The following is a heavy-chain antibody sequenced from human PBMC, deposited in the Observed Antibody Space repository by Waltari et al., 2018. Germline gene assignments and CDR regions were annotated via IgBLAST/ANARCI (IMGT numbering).Heavy chain of an antibody. CDR2: IYASGST. CDR1: GGRGSDY. D-gene: IGHD3-3*01. CDR3: ARGRVEDHYDTSGPRDFDH. J-gene: IGHJ4*02. Sequence: QVQLQESGPGLVKPSQTLSLTCTRPGGRGSDYWSWIRQPAGKGLQWIGRIYASGSTNYTPSLRSRVTISIDTSKNQFSLQLTSVTAADTGVYYCARGRVEDHYDTSGPRDFDHWGQGTLVTVSS. V-gene: IGHV4-61*02.